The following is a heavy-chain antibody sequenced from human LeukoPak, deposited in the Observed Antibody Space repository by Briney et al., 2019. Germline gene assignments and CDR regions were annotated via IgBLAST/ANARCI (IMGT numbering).Heavy chain of an antibody. CDR1: GDSFSSNSAA. CDR3: ARERRLMVRGVIALGLDY. D-gene: IGHD3-10*01. J-gene: IGHJ4*02. V-gene: IGHV6-1*01. Sequence: SQTLSLTCAVSGDSFSSNSAAWNWIRQSPSRGLEWLVRTYYRSKWYNDYAVSLKSRITINPDTSKNQFSLQLNSVTPEDTAVYYCARERRLMVRGVIALGLDYWGQGTLVTVSS. CDR2: TYYRSKWYN.